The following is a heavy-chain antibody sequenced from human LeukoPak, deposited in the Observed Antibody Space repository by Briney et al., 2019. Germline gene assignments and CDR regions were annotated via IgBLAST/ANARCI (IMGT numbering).Heavy chain of an antibody. CDR3: AKDLRYFDWSPVFDY. CDR2: ISGSGGST. CDR1: GFTSSSYA. D-gene: IGHD3-9*01. Sequence: GGSLRLSCAASGFTSSSYAMSWVRLAPGKGLEWVSAISGSGGSTYYADSVKGRFTISRDNSKNTLYLQMNSLRAEDTAVYYCAKDLRYFDWSPVFDYWGQGTLVTVSS. J-gene: IGHJ4*02. V-gene: IGHV3-23*01.